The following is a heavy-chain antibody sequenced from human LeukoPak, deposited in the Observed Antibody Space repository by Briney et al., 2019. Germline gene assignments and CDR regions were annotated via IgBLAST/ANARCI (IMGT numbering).Heavy chain of an antibody. J-gene: IGHJ4*02. D-gene: IGHD5-18*01. CDR1: GFTFSSYW. CDR2: INSDGSST. CDR3: ATWIQLWSDFDY. V-gene: IGHV3-74*01. Sequence: GGSLRLSCAASGFTFSSYWMHWVRQAPGKGLVWVSRINSDGSSTSYADSVKGRFTISRDNAKNTLYLQMNSLSAEDTAVYYCATWIQLWSDFDYWGQGTLVTVSS.